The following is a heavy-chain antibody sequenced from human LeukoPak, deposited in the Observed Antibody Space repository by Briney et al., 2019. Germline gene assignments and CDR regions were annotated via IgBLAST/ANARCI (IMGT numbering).Heavy chain of an antibody. CDR2: ISYDGSNK. CDR1: GFTFSSYA. V-gene: IGHV3-30*04. D-gene: IGHD3-10*01. Sequence: GGSLRLSCAASGFTFSSYAMHWVRQAPGKGLEWVAVISYDGSNKYYADSVKGRFTISRDNSKNTLYLQMNSLRAEDTAVYYCARGGTYYGSGGLDYWGQGTLVTVSS. J-gene: IGHJ4*02. CDR3: ARGGTYYGSGGLDY.